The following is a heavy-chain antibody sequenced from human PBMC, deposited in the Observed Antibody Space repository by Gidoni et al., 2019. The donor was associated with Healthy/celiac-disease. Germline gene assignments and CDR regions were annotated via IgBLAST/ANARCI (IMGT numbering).Heavy chain of an antibody. D-gene: IGHD3-3*01. V-gene: IGHV4-34*01. CDR3: ARVFFGVVKFFDY. CDR1: GGSFSGYY. J-gene: IGHJ4*02. CDR2: INHSGST. Sequence: QVQLQQWGAGLMKPSETLSLTCAVYGGSFSGYYWSWIRQPPGKGLEWIGEINHSGSTNYNPSLTSRVTISVDTSKNQFSLTLSSVTAADTAVYYCARVFFGVVKFFDYWGQGTLVTVSS.